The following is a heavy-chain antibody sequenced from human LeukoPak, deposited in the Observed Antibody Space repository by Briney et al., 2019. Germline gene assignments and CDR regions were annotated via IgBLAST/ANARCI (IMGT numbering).Heavy chain of an antibody. CDR1: GTTFSIYA. J-gene: IGHJ4*02. V-gene: IGHV1-69*04. CDR3: ARVRRDGYNFRVPFDY. CDR2: IIPNLGVT. D-gene: IGHD5-12*01. Sequence: ASVKVSCKASGTTFSIYAISWVRQAPGQGLEWMGRIIPNLGVTNYAQKLQGRVTIIADKATSTAYMELSSLGSEDTAVYYCARVRRDGYNFRVPFDYWGQGTLVTVSS.